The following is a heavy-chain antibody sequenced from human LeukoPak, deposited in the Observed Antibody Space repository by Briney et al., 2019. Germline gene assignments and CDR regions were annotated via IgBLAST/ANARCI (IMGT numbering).Heavy chain of an antibody. CDR1: GYSFTTYW. Sequence: GESLKISCKGSGYSFTTYWIGWVRQMPGKGLEWMGIIYPGDSDTRYSPSFQGQVTISADKSISTAYLQWSSLKASDTALYYCARGKIGYSYGSYYWGQGTLVTVSP. J-gene: IGHJ4*02. D-gene: IGHD5-18*01. CDR3: ARGKIGYSYGSYY. V-gene: IGHV5-51*01. CDR2: IYPGDSDT.